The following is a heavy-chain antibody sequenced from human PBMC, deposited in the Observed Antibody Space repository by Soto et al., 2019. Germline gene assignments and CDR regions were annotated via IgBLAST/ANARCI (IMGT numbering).Heavy chain of an antibody. J-gene: IGHJ3*02. CDR1: GGTFSSYA. CDR2: IIPIFGKA. D-gene: IGHD5-12*01. V-gene: IGHV1-69*05. Sequence: SVKVSCKASGGTFSSYAISWVRQAPGQGLEWMGGIIPIFGKANYAQKFQGRVTITTNESTSTAYMELSSLRSEDTAVFYCVRVEPYSGYGGVFDISGRGTMVTVS. CDR3: VRVEPYSGYGGVFDI.